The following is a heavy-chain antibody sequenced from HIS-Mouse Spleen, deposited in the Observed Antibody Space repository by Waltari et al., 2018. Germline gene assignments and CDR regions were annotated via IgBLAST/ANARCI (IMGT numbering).Heavy chain of an antibody. V-gene: IGHV4-39*07. D-gene: IGHD6-13*01. Sequence: QLQLQESGPGLVKPSETLSLTCTVSGGSISSSSYYWGWIRQPPGKGLEWIGSIYYSGSTNYTPSLKGRVTISVDTSKNQFSRKLSSVTAADTAVYYCAREIPYSSSWYDWYFDLWGRGTLVTVSS. CDR1: GGSISSSSYY. J-gene: IGHJ2*01. CDR2: IYYSGST. CDR3: AREIPYSSSWYDWYFDL.